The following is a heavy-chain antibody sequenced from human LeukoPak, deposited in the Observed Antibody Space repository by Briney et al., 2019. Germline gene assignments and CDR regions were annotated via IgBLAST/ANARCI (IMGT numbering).Heavy chain of an antibody. CDR2: INHGGRT. CDR3: ARGLELGYCSGASCYIWFDP. CDR1: GGSFSGYY. D-gene: IGHD2-2*02. V-gene: IGHV4-34*01. J-gene: IGHJ5*02. Sequence: SETLSLTCVVSGGSFSGYYWSWIRQPPGKGLEWIGEINHGGRTNYSPSLKSRVTISVDTSKNQFSLNLSSVTAADTAVYYCARGLELGYCSGASCYIWFDPWGQGTLVTVSS.